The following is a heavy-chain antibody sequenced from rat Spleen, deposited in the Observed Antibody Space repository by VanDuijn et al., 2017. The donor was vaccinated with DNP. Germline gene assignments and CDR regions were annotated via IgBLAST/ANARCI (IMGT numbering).Heavy chain of an antibody. CDR3: ASDGGFSIWFAY. CDR1: GYTFTSSY. V-gene: IGHV1-43*01. D-gene: IGHD1-11*01. J-gene: IGHJ3*01. CDR2: INTGSGGT. Sequence: QVHLQQSGGELTKPGSSVMISCKASGYTFTSSYRGWIKQTTGQGLEYIGYINTGSGGTSYNEKFKGKATLTVDRSSSTAFLQLSSLTPDDSAVYYCASDGGFSIWFAYWGQGTLVTVSS.